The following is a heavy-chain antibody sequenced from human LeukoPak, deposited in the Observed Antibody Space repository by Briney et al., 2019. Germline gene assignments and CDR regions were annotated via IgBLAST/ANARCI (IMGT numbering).Heavy chain of an antibody. Sequence: GGSLRLSCAVSGFIFDDYAMHWVRQAPGKGLEWVSGITWGRDNLAYAASVKGRFTISRDNAKNSLYLQLNSLRAEDTAVYYCAKGADRITMIIVEWGQGTLVTVSS. CDR3: AKGADRITMIIVE. CDR1: GFIFDDYA. J-gene: IGHJ4*02. D-gene: IGHD3-22*01. V-gene: IGHV3-9*01. CDR2: ITWGRDNL.